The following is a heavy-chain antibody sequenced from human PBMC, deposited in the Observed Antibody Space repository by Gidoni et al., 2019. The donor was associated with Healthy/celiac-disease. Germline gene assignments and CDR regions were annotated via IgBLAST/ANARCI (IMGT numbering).Heavy chain of an antibody. CDR2: IIPILGTA. CDR1: GGTFSSYA. V-gene: IGHV1-69*06. CDR3: AREQGYGNWNAGWFDP. D-gene: IGHD1-1*01. Sequence: QVQLVQSGAEVTKTGSSVKVSCTASGGTFSSYAISWVRQAPGQGLEWMGGIIPILGTANYAQKFQGRVTITADKSTSTAYMELSSLRSEDTAVYYCAREQGYGNWNAGWFDPWGQGTLVTVSS. J-gene: IGHJ5*02.